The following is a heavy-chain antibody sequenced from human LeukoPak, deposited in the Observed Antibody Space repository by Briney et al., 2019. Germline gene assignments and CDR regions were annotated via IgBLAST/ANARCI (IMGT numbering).Heavy chain of an antibody. J-gene: IGHJ4*02. CDR1: GFTFSSYS. Sequence: GGSLRLSCAASGFTFSSYSMNWVRQAPGKGLEWVSYISSSSSTIYYADSVKGRFTISRDNAKNSLYLQMNSLRAEDTAVYYCARTRITMVRGFLFDYWGQGTLVTVPS. CDR2: ISSSSSTI. D-gene: IGHD3-10*01. V-gene: IGHV3-48*01. CDR3: ARTRITMVRGFLFDY.